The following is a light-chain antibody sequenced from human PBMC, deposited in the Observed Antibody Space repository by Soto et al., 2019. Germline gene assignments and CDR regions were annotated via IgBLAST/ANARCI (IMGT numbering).Light chain of an antibody. CDR3: QQYGSSPRSFT. Sequence: EIGLAQSPGTLSLSPGERATLSCRASQSVSSSYLAWYQQKPGQAPRLLIYGASSRATGIPDRFSGSGSGTDFTLTISRLEPEDFAVYYCQQYGSSPRSFTFGPGTKVDIK. CDR2: GAS. J-gene: IGKJ3*01. V-gene: IGKV3-20*01. CDR1: QSVSSSY.